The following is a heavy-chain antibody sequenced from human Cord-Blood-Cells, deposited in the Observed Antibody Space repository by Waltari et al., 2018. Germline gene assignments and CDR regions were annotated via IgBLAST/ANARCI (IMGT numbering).Heavy chain of an antibody. CDR3: ARDRWGSGRGPYYFDY. J-gene: IGHJ4*02. Sequence: QVQLVESGGGVVQPGRSLRLSCAASGFTFGSYALHGCRQAPGKGLEWVAVISYDGSNKYYADSVKGRFTISRDNSKNTLYLQMNSLRAEDTAVYYCARDRWGSGRGPYYFDYWGQGTLVTVSS. V-gene: IGHV3-30-3*01. D-gene: IGHD3-10*01. CDR2: ISYDGSNK. CDR1: GFTFGSYA.